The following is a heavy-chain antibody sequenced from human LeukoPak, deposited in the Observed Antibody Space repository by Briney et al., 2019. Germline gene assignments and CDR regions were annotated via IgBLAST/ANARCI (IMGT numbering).Heavy chain of an antibody. V-gene: IGHV1-69*05. D-gene: IGHD3-10*01. Sequence: SVKVSCKASGGTFSSYAISWVRQAPGQGLEWMGGIIPIFGTANYAQKFQGRVTITTDESTSTAYTELSSLRSEDTAVYYCARSPTGRGYNWFDPWGQGTLVTVSS. J-gene: IGHJ5*02. CDR3: ARSPTGRGYNWFDP. CDR1: GGTFSSYA. CDR2: IIPIFGTA.